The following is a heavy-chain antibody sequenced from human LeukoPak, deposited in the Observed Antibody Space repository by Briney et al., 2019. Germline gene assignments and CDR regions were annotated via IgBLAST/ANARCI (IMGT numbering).Heavy chain of an antibody. CDR2: INQSGST. CDR3: ASVPSPPYYYYYMDV. J-gene: IGHJ6*03. Sequence: SETLSLTCAVYGGSFSGYYWTWIRQPPGKGLEWIGEINQSGSTNHNPSLKSRVTISVDTSKNQFSLKLSSVTAADTAVYYCASVPSPPYYYYYMDVWGQGTTVIVSS. V-gene: IGHV4-34*01. CDR1: GGSFSGYY. D-gene: IGHD6-6*01.